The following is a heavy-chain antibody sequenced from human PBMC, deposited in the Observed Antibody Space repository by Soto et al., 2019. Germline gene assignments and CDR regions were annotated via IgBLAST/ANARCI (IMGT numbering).Heavy chain of an antibody. V-gene: IGHV3-23*01. CDR2: ISVSGGVT. J-gene: IGHJ4*02. CDR3: ASKREYYDSGGYRVRYLDY. Sequence: EVQLLESGGGLVQPGGSLRLSCAASGFSFSSYDMAWVRQLPGKGLEWVSGISVSGGVTLYADSVTGRFTVSRDNSKSTLYLQMQSLRVEDTAVYYCASKREYYDSGGYRVRYLDYCGQGGLLTVSS. CDR1: GFSFSSYD. D-gene: IGHD3-22*01.